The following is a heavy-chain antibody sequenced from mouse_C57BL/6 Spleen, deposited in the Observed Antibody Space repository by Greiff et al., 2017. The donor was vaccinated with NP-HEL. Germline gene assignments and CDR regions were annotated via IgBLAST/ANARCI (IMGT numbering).Heavy chain of an antibody. V-gene: IGHV1-85*01. J-gene: IGHJ3*01. CDR3: ARDYGGGFAY. Sequence: QVHVKQSGPELVKPGASVKLSCKASGYTFTSYDINWVKQRPGPGLAWIGWIYPSDGSTKYNEKFKGKATLTVDTSSSTAYMELHSLTSEDSAVYFCARDYGGGFAYWGQGTLVTVSA. D-gene: IGHD1-1*01. CDR2: IYPSDGST. CDR1: GYTFTSYD.